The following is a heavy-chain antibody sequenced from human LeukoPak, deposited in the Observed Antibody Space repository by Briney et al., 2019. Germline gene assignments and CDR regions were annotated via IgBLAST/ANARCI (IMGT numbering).Heavy chain of an antibody. CDR3: AHASYYDFWSGYYTFHFDY. V-gene: IGHV2-5*01. CDR2: IDWNDDK. D-gene: IGHD3-3*01. CDR1: GFSLSTSGVG. Sequence: ESGPTLVNPTPTLTLTCTFSGFSLSTSGVGVGWIRQPPEKALEWIALIDWNDDKSYSPSLKSRLTITKDTSKNQVVLTMTNMDPVDTATYYCAHASYYDFWSGYYTFHFDYWGQGTLVTVSS. J-gene: IGHJ4*02.